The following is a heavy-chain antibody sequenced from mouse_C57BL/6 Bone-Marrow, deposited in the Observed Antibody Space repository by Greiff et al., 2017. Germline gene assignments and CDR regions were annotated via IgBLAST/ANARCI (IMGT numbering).Heavy chain of an antibody. Sequence: EVQLQESGGGLVKPGGSLKLSCAASGFTFSSYAMSWVRQTPEKRLEWVATISDGGSYTYYPDNVKGRFTISRDNAKNNLYLQMSHLKSEDTAMYYCARVLLYYSAIGYWGQGTSVTVSS. CDR3: ARVLLYYSAIGY. J-gene: IGHJ4*01. CDR1: GFTFSSYA. V-gene: IGHV5-4*01. CDR2: ISDGGSYT.